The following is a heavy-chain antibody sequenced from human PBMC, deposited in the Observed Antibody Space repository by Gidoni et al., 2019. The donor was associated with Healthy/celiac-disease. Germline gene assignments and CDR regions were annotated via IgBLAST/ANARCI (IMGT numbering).Heavy chain of an antibody. D-gene: IGHD2-2*01. V-gene: IGHV4-39*01. J-gene: IGHJ6*03. Sequence: QLQLQESGPGLVKPSETLSLTCTVSGGSLSSSSYYWGWIRQPPGKGLEWIGSIYYSGSTYYNPSLKSRVTISVDTSKNQFSLKLSSVTAADTAVYYCARHLGVVVPAAMFYYYYYMDVWGKGTTFTVSS. CDR3: ARHLGVVVPAAMFYYYYYMDV. CDR2: IYYSGST. CDR1: GGSLSSSSYY.